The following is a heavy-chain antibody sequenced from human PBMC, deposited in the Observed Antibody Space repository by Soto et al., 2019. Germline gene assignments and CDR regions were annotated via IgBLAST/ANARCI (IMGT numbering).Heavy chain of an antibody. J-gene: IGHJ4*02. Sequence: EVQLVESGGGLVQPGGSMRLSCSVSGFSFSTDSMNWVRQAPGKGLEWVSYIRSSDRTIYYADSVKGRFTISSDNAENSLYLQMNSLRAEDTAVYYCARDSAFSFDYWGQGALVTVSS. CDR1: GFSFSTDS. V-gene: IGHV3-48*01. CDR3: ARDSAFSFDY. CDR2: IRSSDRTI.